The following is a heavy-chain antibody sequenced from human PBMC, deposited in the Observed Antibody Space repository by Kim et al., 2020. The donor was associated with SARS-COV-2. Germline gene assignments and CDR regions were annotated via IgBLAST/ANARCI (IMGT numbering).Heavy chain of an antibody. V-gene: IGHV1-46*01. CDR1: GYTFTSYY. J-gene: IGHJ4*02. CDR3: ASLSGDYYGSASRRIDY. CDR2: INPSGGST. Sequence: ASVKVSCKASGYTFTSYYMHWVRQAPGQGLEWMGIINPSGGSTSYAQKFQGRVTMTRDTSTSTVYMELGRLRAEDTAVYYCASLSGDYYGSASRRIDYWGQGTLVTVYS. D-gene: IGHD3-10*01.